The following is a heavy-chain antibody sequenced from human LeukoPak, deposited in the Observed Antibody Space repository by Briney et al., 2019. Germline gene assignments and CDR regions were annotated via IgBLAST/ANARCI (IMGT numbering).Heavy chain of an antibody. D-gene: IGHD6-13*01. V-gene: IGHV4-59*08. Sequence: PSQTLSLTCTVSGGSISSYYWSWIRQPPGKGLEWIGYIYYSGSTNYNPSLKSRVTISVDTSKNQFSLKLSSVTAADTAVYYCARQPLVAAAGTADDRDYYYYGIDVWGQGTTVTVSS. CDR2: IYYSGST. CDR3: ARQPLVAAAGTADDRDYYYYGIDV. J-gene: IGHJ6*02. CDR1: GGSISSYY.